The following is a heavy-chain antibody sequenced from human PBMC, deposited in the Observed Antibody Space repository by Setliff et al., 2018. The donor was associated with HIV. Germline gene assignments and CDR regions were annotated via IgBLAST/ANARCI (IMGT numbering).Heavy chain of an antibody. CDR3: ARAAHTAMVQSPFDY. D-gene: IGHD5-18*01. V-gene: IGHV3-11*04. CDR1: GFTFSNYA. CDR2: ISSSGSTI. Sequence: LGGSLRLSCAASGFTFSNYAMSWIRQAPGKGLEWVSYISSSGSTIYYADSVKGRFTISRDNAKNSLYLQMNSLRAEDTAVYYCARAAHTAMVQSPFDYWGQGTLVTRLL. J-gene: IGHJ4*02.